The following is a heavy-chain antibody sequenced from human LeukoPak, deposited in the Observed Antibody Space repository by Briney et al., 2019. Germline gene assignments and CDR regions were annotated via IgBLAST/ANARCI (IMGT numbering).Heavy chain of an antibody. V-gene: IGHV1-18*01. J-gene: IGHJ3*02. CDR3: ARDWRLYSTGNWIDI. CDR2: ISAYNGNT. Sequence: VASVKVSCKASGYTFTSYGISWVRQAPGQGLEWMGWISAYNGNTNYAQKLQGRVTMTTDTSTSTAYMELRSLRSDDTAVYYCARDWRLYSTGNWIDIWGQGTMVTVSS. CDR1: GYTFTSYG. D-gene: IGHD3-10*01.